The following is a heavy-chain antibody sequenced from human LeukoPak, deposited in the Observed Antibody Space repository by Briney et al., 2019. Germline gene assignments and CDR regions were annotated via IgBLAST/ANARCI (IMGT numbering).Heavy chain of an antibody. J-gene: IGHJ4*02. D-gene: IGHD5-18*01. V-gene: IGHV3-64D*06. Sequence: GGSLRLSCSASGFTFSSYAMHWVRQAPGKGLEYVSAISSNGGSTYYADSVKGRFTISRDNSKNTLYLQMSSLRAEDTAVYCCVKDSGYSYGHFDYWGQGTLVTVSS. CDR2: ISSNGGST. CDR1: GFTFSSYA. CDR3: VKDSGYSYGHFDY.